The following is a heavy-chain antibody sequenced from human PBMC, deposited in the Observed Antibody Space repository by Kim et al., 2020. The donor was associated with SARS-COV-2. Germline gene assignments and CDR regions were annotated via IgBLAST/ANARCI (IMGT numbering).Heavy chain of an antibody. J-gene: IGHJ4*02. CDR2: ISYDGSNK. D-gene: IGHD6-6*01. CDR3: ARGEAGYSSSAGPGY. CDR1: GFTFSSYA. V-gene: IGHV3-30*04. Sequence: GGSLRLSCAASGFTFSSYAMHWVRQAPGKGLEWVAVISYDGSNKYYADSVKGRFTISRDNSKNTLYLQMNSLRAEDTAVYYCARGEAGYSSSAGPGYWGQGTLVTVSS.